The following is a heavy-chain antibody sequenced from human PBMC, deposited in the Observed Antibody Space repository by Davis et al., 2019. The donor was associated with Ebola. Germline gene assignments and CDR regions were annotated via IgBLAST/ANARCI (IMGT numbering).Heavy chain of an antibody. D-gene: IGHD1-26*01. CDR1: GGSISSGGYS. Sequence: PSETLSLTCAVSGGSISSGGYSWSWIRQPPGKGLEWIGYIYHSGSTYYNPSLKSRVTISVDRSKNQFSLKLSSVTAADTAVYYCARGRRGSYSSYFDYWGQGTLVTVSS. J-gene: IGHJ4*02. CDR3: ARGRRGSYSSYFDY. V-gene: IGHV4-30-2*01. CDR2: IYHSGST.